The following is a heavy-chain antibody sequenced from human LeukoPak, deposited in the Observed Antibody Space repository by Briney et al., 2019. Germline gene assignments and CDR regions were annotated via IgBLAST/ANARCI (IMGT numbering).Heavy chain of an antibody. J-gene: IGHJ4*02. D-gene: IGHD6-19*01. CDR1: GYTFTSYY. CDR2: INPSGGST. V-gene: IGHV1-46*01. CDR3: AREGGSGWTHINHCDS. Sequence: ASVKVSCKSSGYTFTSYYMHWVRQAPGQGLEWMGIINPSGGSTSYAQKFQGRVTMTRDTSTSTVYMELSSLRSEDTAVYYCAREGGSGWTHINHCDSWGQGTLVIVSS.